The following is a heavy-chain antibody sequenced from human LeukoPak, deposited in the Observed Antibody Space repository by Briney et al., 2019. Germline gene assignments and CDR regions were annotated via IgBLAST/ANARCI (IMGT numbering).Heavy chain of an antibody. V-gene: IGHV4-39*07. CDR1: GGSISSNNYY. J-gene: IGHJ5*02. D-gene: IGHD1-1*01. CDR3: ATTTGGWFDP. CDR2: ISYTGSP. Sequence: PSETLSLTCTVSGGSISSNNYYWDWIRQPPGKGLEWIGSISYTGSPYYNPSLKSRVTISVDTSKNQFSPKLSSVTAADTAVYYCATTTGGWFDPWGQGTLVTVSS.